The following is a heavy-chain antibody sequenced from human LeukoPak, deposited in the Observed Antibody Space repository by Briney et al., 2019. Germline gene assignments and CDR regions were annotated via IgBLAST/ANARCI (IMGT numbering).Heavy chain of an antibody. D-gene: IGHD2-8*01. CDR2: IIPICGTA. Sequence: SVTVSCKASGGTFSSYAMSWVRQAPGQGLEWMGGIIPICGTANYAQKFQGRVTITADESTSTAYMELSSLRSEDTAVYYCARSRYCTNGVCPQNYYGMDVWGQGTTVTVSS. CDR1: GGTFSSYA. V-gene: IGHV1-69*01. J-gene: IGHJ6*02. CDR3: ARSRYCTNGVCPQNYYGMDV.